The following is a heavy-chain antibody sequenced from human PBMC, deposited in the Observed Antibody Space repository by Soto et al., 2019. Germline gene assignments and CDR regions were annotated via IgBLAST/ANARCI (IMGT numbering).Heavy chain of an antibody. CDR1: GYTFTSYG. V-gene: IGHV1-18*01. CDR3: ARRAAKLPV. Sequence: QVQLVQSGAEVKKHGASVKVSCKASGYTFTSYGISWVRQAPGQGLEWMGCITVYDGNTNYAQKLQRKLTMTKTIDTRTDYMEIWSLKYDDTAEYYCARRAAKLPVRGHGTQDTDS. CDR2: ITVYDGNT. D-gene: IGHD2-15*01. J-gene: IGHJ4*01.